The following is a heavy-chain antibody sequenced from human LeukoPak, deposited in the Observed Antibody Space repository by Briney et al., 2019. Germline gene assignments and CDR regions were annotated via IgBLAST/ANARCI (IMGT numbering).Heavy chain of an antibody. CDR3: ARDSDYGDYATHAFDI. D-gene: IGHD4-17*01. CDR2: ISSSSSYI. CDR1: GFTFSSYS. Sequence: GGSLRLSCAASGFTFSSYSMNWVRQAPGKGLEWVSSISSSSSYIYYADSVKGRFTISRDNAKNSLYLQMNSLRAEDTAVYYCARDSDYGDYATHAFDIWGQGTMVTVSS. J-gene: IGHJ3*02. V-gene: IGHV3-21*01.